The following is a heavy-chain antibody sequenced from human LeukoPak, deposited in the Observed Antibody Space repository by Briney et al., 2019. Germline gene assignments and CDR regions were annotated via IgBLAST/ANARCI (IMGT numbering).Heavy chain of an antibody. J-gene: IGHJ4*02. CDR2: INSDGSST. Sequence: PGGSLRLSCAASGFTFSSYWMHWVRQAPGKGLVWVSRINSDGSSTSYADTVKGRFTISRDNAKNTLYLQMNSLRAEDTAVYYYARAILRGVIHGWGQGTLVTVSS. CDR3: ARAILRGVIHG. D-gene: IGHD3-10*01. V-gene: IGHV3-74*01. CDR1: GFTFSSYW.